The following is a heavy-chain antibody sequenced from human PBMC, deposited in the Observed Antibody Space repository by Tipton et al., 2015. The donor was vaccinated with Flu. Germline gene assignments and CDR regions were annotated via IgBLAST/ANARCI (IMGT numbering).Heavy chain of an antibody. D-gene: IGHD2-21*01. CDR1: GFSFDDHA. CDR2: ISGSGDTA. J-gene: IGHJ4*02. CDR3: AKSDCGGPGCKLIDL. V-gene: IGHV3-23*04. Sequence: QLVQSGGGFVQPGRSLRLSCVASGFSFDDHAMHWVRQAPGKGLEWVCSISGSGDTALYADSVKGRFTVSRDNIKSTLSLQMNSLRVEDTARFFCAKSDCGGPGCKLIDLWGQGTRVTVSS.